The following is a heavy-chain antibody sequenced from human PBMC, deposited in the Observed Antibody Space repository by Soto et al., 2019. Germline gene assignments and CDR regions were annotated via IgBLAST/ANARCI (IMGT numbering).Heavy chain of an antibody. CDR2: ISSTAGRTS. J-gene: IGHJ6*02. D-gene: IGHD3-10*01. CDR3: AKGVLSFHYGMEV. V-gene: IGHV3-23*01. Sequence: GGSLRLSCVASGFNFSYNAMSWVRQAPGKGLEWVSSISSTAGRTSSYADSVKGRFAISRDFSDNTVYLQMNNLRVDDTAVYFCAKGVLSFHYGMEVWGQGTTVTVSS. CDR1: GFNFSYNA.